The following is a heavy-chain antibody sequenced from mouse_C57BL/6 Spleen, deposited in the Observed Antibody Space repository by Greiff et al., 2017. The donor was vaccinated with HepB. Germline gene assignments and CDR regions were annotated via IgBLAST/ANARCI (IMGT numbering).Heavy chain of an antibody. V-gene: IGHV1-50*01. D-gene: IGHD1-1*01. J-gene: IGHJ2*01. CDR2: IDPSDSYT. CDR1: GYTFTSYW. CDR3: ARWSTTVVAIDY. Sequence: VQLQQPGAELVKPGASVKLSCKASGYTFTSYWMQWVKQRPGQGLEWIGEIDPSDSYTNYNQKFKGKATLTVDTSSSTAYMQLSSLTSEDSAVYYCARWSTTVVAIDYWGQGTTLTVSS.